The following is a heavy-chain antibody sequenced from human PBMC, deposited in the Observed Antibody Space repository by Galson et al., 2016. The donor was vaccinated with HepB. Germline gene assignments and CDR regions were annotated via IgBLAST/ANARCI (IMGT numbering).Heavy chain of an antibody. D-gene: IGHD4-17*01. J-gene: IGHJ4*02. V-gene: IGHV4-4*07. Sequence: SETLSLTCTVSGGSICSSYWSWIRQPAGQGLEWIGRIYTSGSSNYNPSLKSRVTMSIDTSKNQFSLKLTSVTAADTAVYYCARGTMTTPDYWGQGTLVTVSS. CDR3: ARGTMTTPDY. CDR1: GGSICSSY. CDR2: IYTSGSS.